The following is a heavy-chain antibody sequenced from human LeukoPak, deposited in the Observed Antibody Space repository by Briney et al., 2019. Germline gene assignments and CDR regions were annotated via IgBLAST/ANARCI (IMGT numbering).Heavy chain of an antibody. CDR1: GGTFSSYA. V-gene: IGHV1-69*05. D-gene: IGHD3-22*01. Sequence: ASVKVSCKASGGTFSSYAISWVRQAPGQGLEWMGGIIPIFGTANYAQKFQGRVTITTDESTSTAYMELSSLRSEDTAVYYCASLIARAGSDWFDPWGQGTLVTVSS. J-gene: IGHJ5*02. CDR3: ASLIARAGSDWFDP. CDR2: IIPIFGTA.